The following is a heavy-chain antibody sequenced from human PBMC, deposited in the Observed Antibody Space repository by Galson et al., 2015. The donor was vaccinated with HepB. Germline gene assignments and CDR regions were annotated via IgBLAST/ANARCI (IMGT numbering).Heavy chain of an antibody. V-gene: IGHV4-4*02. CDR3: ARSSGFPLWYFDL. J-gene: IGHJ2*01. Sequence: LSLTCAVSGGSISSSNWWSWVRQPPGKGLEWIGEIYHSGSTNYNPSLKSRVTISVDKSKNQFSLKLSSVTAADTAVYYCARSSGFPLWYFDLWGRGTLVTVSS. CDR2: IYHSGST. CDR1: GGSISSSNW. D-gene: IGHD3-22*01.